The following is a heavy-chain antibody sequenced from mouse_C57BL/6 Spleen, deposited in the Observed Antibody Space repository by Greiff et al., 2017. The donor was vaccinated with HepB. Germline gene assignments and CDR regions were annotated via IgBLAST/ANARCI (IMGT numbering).Heavy chain of an antibody. J-gene: IGHJ2*01. CDR3: ASAGDGSGFDY. CDR1: GYTFTDYY. V-gene: IGHV1-19*01. CDR2: INPYNGGT. Sequence: EVQLQESGAELVKPGASVKMSCKASGYTFTDYYMNWVKQRPGKSLEWIGVINPYNGGTNYNQKFKGKATLTVDKSSSTAYMELNSLTSEDSAVYYCASAGDGSGFDYWGQGTTLTVSA. D-gene: IGHD1-1*01.